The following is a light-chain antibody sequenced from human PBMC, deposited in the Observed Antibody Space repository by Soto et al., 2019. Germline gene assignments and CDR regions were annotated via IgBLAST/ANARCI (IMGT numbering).Light chain of an antibody. Sequence: QAVVTQEPSLTVSPGGTVTLTCGSSTGAVTSNHHPYWLQQKAGQAPRTLNYDTSHKHSWTPARFSGSLLGDKAALTLSGAQREDEAQYYCLLSYNAARVFGGGTKLTVL. CDR2: DTS. CDR1: TGAVTSNHH. CDR3: LLSYNAARV. V-gene: IGLV7-46*01. J-gene: IGLJ2*01.